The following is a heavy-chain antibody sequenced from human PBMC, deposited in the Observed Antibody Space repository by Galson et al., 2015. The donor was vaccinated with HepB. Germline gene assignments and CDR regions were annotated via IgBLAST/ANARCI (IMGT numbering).Heavy chain of an antibody. CDR3: AREFSSWYSLDY. D-gene: IGHD6-13*01. CDR2: IWYDGSNK. Sequence: SLRLSCAASGFTFSSYGMHWVRQAPGKGLEWVAVIWYDGSNKYYADSVKGRFTISRDNSKNTLYLQMNSLRAEDTAVYYCAREFSSWYSLDYWGQGTLVTVSS. CDR1: GFTFSSYG. V-gene: IGHV3-33*01. J-gene: IGHJ4*02.